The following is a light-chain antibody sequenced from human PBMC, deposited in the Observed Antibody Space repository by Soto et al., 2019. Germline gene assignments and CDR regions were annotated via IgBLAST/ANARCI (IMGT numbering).Light chain of an antibody. CDR3: QQSYSSPPT. Sequence: AIRVTQSPSSFSASPGDRVTITCRASHGISSYLAWYQQKPGKAPKLLIYAASTLQSGVPSRFSGSGSGTEFTLTISSLQPEDFATYYCQQSYSSPPTFGQGTKVDIK. CDR1: HGISSY. CDR2: AAS. J-gene: IGKJ1*01. V-gene: IGKV1-8*01.